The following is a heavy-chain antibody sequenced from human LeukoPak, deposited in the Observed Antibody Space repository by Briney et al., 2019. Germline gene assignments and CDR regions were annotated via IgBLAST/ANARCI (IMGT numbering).Heavy chain of an antibody. J-gene: IGHJ5*01. D-gene: IGHD2-15*01. Sequence: SVKVSCKASGGTFSSYAISWVRQAPGQGLEWMGRIIPMRNLANYAHKFQGRVIITADKSRRTAYMEMSRLTSDDTAVYYCARGKYCSGGECYSVRTSYDGFDSWGQGTVVSVSS. CDR1: GGTFSSYA. CDR3: ARGKYCSGGECYSVRTSYDGFDS. V-gene: IGHV1-69*04. CDR2: IIPMRNLA.